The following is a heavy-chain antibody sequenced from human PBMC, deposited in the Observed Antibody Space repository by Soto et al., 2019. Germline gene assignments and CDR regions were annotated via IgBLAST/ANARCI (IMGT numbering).Heavy chain of an antibody. D-gene: IGHD3-16*01. V-gene: IGHV3-15*01. J-gene: IGHJ6*02. CDR3: TTDGDYPEYYGMDV. Sequence: GGSLRLSCAASGFTFSNAWMSWVRQAPGKGLEWVGRIKSKTDGGTTDYAAPVKGRFTISRGDSKNTLYLQRNSLKTEDTSVYYCTTDGDYPEYYGMDVWGQGTTVTVSS. CDR1: GFTFSNAW. CDR2: IKSKTDGGTT.